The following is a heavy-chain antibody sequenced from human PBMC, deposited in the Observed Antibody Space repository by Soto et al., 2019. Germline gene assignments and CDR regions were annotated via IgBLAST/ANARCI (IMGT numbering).Heavy chain of an antibody. J-gene: IGHJ6*03. Sequence: SLRLSCAASGFTFSSYGMHWVRQAPGKGLEWVAFISYDGSNKYYADSVKGRFTISRDNAKNTLYLQMNSLRAEDTAVYYCARDPSEIRFLEWLSPSMDVWAKGTTVTVSS. CDR2: ISYDGSNK. V-gene: IGHV3-30*03. CDR1: GFTFSSYG. CDR3: ARDPSEIRFLEWLSPSMDV. D-gene: IGHD3-3*01.